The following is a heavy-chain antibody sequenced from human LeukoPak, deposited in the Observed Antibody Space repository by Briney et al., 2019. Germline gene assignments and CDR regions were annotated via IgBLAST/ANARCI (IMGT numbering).Heavy chain of an antibody. V-gene: IGHV1-2*02. J-gene: IGHJ4*02. D-gene: IGHD6-13*01. Sequence: ASVKVSCKASGYTFTDYYMHWARQAPGQGLEWMGWINPNSGGTNYAQKFQGRVTMTRDTSISTAYMELSRLRSDDTAVSYCAREEVIAAAGPTLDYWGQGALVTVSS. CDR3: AREEVIAAAGPTLDY. CDR2: INPNSGGT. CDR1: GYTFTDYY.